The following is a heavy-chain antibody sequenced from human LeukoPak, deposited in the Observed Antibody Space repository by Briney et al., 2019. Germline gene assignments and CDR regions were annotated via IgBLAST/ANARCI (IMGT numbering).Heavy chain of an antibody. D-gene: IGHD1-26*01. CDR1: GFTFSSYG. CDR2: IRQDGSEK. Sequence: GGSLRLSCAASGFTFSSYGMHWVRQAPGKGLEWVASIRQDGSEKYYVDSVKGRFTISRDNAKNSLYLQMNSLRAEDTAVFYCAREGYSGRYWDCWGQGTLVTVSS. CDR3: AREGYSGRYWDC. J-gene: IGHJ4*02. V-gene: IGHV3-7*01.